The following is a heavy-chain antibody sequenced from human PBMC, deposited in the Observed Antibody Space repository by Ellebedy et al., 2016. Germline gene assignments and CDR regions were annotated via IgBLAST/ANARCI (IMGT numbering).Heavy chain of an antibody. CDR3: ARAPYGSGSVDI. Sequence: GGSLRLXXAASGFTFSSYSMNWVRQAPGKGLEWVSYITSSSSHINYADSVKGRFTISRDNAKNSLYLQMNSLRAEDTAEYYCARAPYGSGSVDIWGQGTMVTVSS. CDR2: ITSSSSHI. D-gene: IGHD3-10*01. CDR1: GFTFSSYS. J-gene: IGHJ3*02. V-gene: IGHV3-21*01.